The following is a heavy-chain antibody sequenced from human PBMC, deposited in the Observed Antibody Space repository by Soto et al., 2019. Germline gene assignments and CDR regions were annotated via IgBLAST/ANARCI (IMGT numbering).Heavy chain of an antibody. CDR3: ANCQCAQRNPFDF. Sequence: SQTLSLTCAISGDSVSSNSAAWNWIRQSPSRGLEWLGRTYYRSKWYNDYAVSVKSRITINPDTSKNQFSMQLNSVTPEDTAVYFFANCQCAQRNPFDFCSQGTMVSVS. J-gene: IGHJ3*01. D-gene: IGHD1-1*01. V-gene: IGHV6-1*01. CDR2: TYYRSKWYN. CDR1: GDSVSSNSAA.